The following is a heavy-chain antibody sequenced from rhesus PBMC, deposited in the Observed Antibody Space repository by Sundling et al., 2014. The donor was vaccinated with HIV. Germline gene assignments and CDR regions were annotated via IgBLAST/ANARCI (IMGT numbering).Heavy chain of an antibody. CDR2: ISSDGSKK. J-gene: IGHJ6*01. D-gene: IGHD6-31*01. CDR3: ANLYSSGWDYGLDS. V-gene: IGHV3-54*02. Sequence: EVQLVESGGGLVQPGRSLRLSCAASGFTFSPYDMHWVRQAPGKGLEWVAVISSDGSKKYYADSVKDRFTISRDNSKNMLYLQMNNLKLEDTAIYYCANLYSSGWDYGLDSWGQGVVVTVSS. CDR1: GFTFSPYD.